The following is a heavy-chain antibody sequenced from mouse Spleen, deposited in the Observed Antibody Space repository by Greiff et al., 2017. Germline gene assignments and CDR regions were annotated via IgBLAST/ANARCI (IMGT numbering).Heavy chain of an antibody. V-gene: IGHV1-7*01. CDR2: INPSTGYT. CDR3: APWTTALDY. D-gene: IGHD1-2*01. J-gene: IGHJ2*01. Sequence: VQGVESGAELAKPGASVKMSCKASGYTFTSYWMHWVKQRPGQGLEWIGYINPSTGYTEYNQKFKDKATLTADKSSSTAYMQLSSLTSEDSAVYYCAPWTTALDYWGQGTTLTVSS. CDR1: GYTFTSYW.